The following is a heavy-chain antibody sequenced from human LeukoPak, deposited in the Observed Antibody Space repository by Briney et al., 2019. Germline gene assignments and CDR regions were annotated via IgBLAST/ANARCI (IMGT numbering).Heavy chain of an antibody. CDR3: ASYRVYSGYGPNDAFDI. CDR2: IYYSGST. CDR1: GGSISSGGYY. J-gene: IGHJ3*02. V-gene: IGHV4-31*03. Sequence: SETLSLTCTVSGGSISSGGYYWSWIRQHPGKGLEWIGYIYYSGSTYYNPSLKSRVTISVDTSKNQFSLKLSSVTAADTAVYYCASYRVYSGYGPNDAFDIWGQGTMVTVSS. D-gene: IGHD5-12*01.